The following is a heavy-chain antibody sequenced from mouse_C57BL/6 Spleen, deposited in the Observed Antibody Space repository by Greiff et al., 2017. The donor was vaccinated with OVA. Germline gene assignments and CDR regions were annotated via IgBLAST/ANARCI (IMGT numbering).Heavy chain of an antibody. CDR1: GFTFSSYG. CDR3: ARHGGSYDSYYPHCCDY. D-gene: IGHD2-3*01. CDR2: ISSGGSYT. V-gene: IGHV5-6*01. Sequence: EVQVVESGGDLVKPGGSLKLSCAASGFTFSSYGMSWVRQTPDKRLEWVATISSGGSYTYYPDSVKGRFTISRDNAKNTLYLQMSSLKSEDTAMCCCARHGGSYDSYYPHCCDYWGQGTTLTVSS. J-gene: IGHJ2*01.